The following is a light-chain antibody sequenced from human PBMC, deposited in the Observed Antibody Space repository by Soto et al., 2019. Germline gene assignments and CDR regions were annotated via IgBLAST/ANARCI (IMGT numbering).Light chain of an antibody. CDR2: GAS. V-gene: IGKV3-15*01. CDR3: QQYNNWPPT. J-gene: IGKJ1*01. Sequence: IVMTRSPATLSVSPGERATLSCGASQSVSSDLAWYQQKPGQAPRLLIYGASTRATAIPATFSGSGSGTKFTLTISSLQSEDFAVYYCQQYNNWPPTFGQGTKVDIK. CDR1: QSVSSD.